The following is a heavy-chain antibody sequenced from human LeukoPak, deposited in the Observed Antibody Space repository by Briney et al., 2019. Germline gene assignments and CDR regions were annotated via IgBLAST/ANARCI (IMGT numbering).Heavy chain of an antibody. CDR3: ARKGTPRWYGGTNWFDP. V-gene: IGHV3-33*08. J-gene: IGHJ5*02. CDR1: GLTFSSHW. CDR2: IWYDGSNK. D-gene: IGHD4-23*01. Sequence: PGGSLRLSCAASGLTFSSHWMHWVRQAPGKGLEWVAVIWYDGSNKYYADSVKGRFTISRDNSKNTLYLQMNSLRAEDTAVYYCARKGTPRWYGGTNWFDPWGQGTLVTVSS.